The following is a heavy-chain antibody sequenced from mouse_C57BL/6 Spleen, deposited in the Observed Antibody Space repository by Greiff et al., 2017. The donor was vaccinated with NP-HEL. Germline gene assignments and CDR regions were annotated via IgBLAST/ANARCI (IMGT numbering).Heavy chain of an antibody. CDR3: AREDDYYGSSAPRYVDV. V-gene: IGHV1-81*01. CDR1: GYTFTSYG. J-gene: IGHJ1*03. CDR2: IYPRSGNT. D-gene: IGHD1-1*01. Sequence: VQLQQSGAELARPGASVKLSCKASGYTFTSYGISWVKQRTGQGLEWIGEIYPRSGNTYYNEKFKGKATLTADKSSSTAYMELRSLTSEDSAVYFCAREDDYYGSSAPRYVDVWGTGTTVTVSS.